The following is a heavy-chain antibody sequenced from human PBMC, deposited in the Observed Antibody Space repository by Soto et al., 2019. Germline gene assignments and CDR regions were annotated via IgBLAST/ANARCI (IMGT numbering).Heavy chain of an antibody. Sequence: QLQLQESGPGLVKPSETLSLTCTVSGGSISSSSYYWGWIRQPPGKGLEWIGSIYYSGSTYYNPSLKSRVTVSVDTSKNQFSLKLSSVTAADTAVYYCAPYSSSSLLFDYRGQGTLVTVSS. CDR2: IYYSGST. CDR3: APYSSSSLLFDY. D-gene: IGHD6-6*01. CDR1: GGSISSSSYY. J-gene: IGHJ4*02. V-gene: IGHV4-39*01.